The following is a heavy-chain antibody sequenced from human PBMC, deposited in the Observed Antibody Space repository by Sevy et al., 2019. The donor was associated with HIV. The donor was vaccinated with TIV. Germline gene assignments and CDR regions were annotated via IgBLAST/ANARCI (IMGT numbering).Heavy chain of an antibody. CDR1: GGSVSTDSYY. J-gene: IGHJ4*02. V-gene: IGHV4-61*01. Sequence: SETLSLTCTVSGGSVSTDSYYWSWIRQPPGKGLEWIGYLLYSGSTNYNPSLKSRVTISLDTSKNQFSLKLSSVTAADTAVYYCARCRSPYGDYATGSFDYWGQGALVNVSS. CDR3: ARCRSPYGDYATGSFDY. D-gene: IGHD4-17*01. CDR2: LLYSGST.